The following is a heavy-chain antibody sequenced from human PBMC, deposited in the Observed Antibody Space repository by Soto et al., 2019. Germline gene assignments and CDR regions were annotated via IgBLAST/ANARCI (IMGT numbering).Heavy chain of an antibody. V-gene: IGHV3-20*01. Sequence: AGGSLRLSCAASGFTFDDYGMGWVRQAPGKGLEWVSGINWNGGSTGYADSVKGRFTISRDNAKNSLYLQMNSLRAEDTALYQCARGCSGGSCPRSRAFDIWGQGTMVTVSS. J-gene: IGHJ3*02. CDR3: ARGCSGGSCPRSRAFDI. D-gene: IGHD2-15*01. CDR2: INWNGGST. CDR1: GFTFDDYG.